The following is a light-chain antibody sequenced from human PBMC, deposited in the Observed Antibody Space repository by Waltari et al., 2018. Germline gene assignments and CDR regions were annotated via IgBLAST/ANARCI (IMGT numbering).Light chain of an antibody. J-gene: IGKJ4*01. V-gene: IGKV3-11*01. CDR3: QQRSDWLLT. CDR2: DAS. CDR1: QCVSSY. Sequence: EIVLTQSPATLSLSPGERATLSCRASQCVSSYLAWYQQKSGQAPRLPIYDASNRATGIPARFSGGGSGTDFTLTISSLEPEDLAVYYCQQRSDWLLTFGGGTKVEIK.